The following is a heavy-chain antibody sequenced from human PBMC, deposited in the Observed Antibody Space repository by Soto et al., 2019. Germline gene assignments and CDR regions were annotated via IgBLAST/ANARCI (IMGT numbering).Heavy chain of an antibody. Sequence: SETLSLTCTVSGGSITSGGHYWGWIRQYPGKGLEWIGHIYDSGNMYFYNPSVKSRVTISADTSRNQFSLSLSSLTAADTAVYYCARVDHRGYLSVLTDCWRKGILVTVSS. V-gene: IGHV4-31*03. CDR1: GGSITSGGHY. CDR2: IYDSGNMY. J-gene: IGHJ4*02. D-gene: IGHD3-9*01. CDR3: ARVDHRGYLSVLTDC.